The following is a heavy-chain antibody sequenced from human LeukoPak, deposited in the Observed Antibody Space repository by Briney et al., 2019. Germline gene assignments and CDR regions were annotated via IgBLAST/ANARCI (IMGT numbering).Heavy chain of an antibody. Sequence: PGGSLRLSCAASGFTFSSYSMNWVRQAPGKGLEWVSSISSSSSYIYYADSVKGRFTISRDNAKNSLYLQMNSLRAEDTAVYYCAKEGRLTGVSYYFDYWGQGTLVTVSS. V-gene: IGHV3-21*01. CDR3: AKEGRLTGVSYYFDY. CDR1: GFTFSSYS. J-gene: IGHJ4*02. CDR2: ISSSSSYI. D-gene: IGHD7-27*01.